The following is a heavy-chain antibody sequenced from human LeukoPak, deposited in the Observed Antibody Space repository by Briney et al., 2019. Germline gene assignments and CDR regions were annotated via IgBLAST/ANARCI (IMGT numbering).Heavy chain of an antibody. D-gene: IGHD3-10*01. Sequence: GGSLRLSCAASGFTFSNAWMSWVRQAPGKGLEWVGRIKSKTDGGTADYAAPVKDRFTISRDDSKNTLYLQMNSLKTEDTAVYYCTTDNPVVRGEKYFQHWGQGTLVTVSS. J-gene: IGHJ1*01. CDR2: IKSKTDGGTA. CDR1: GFTFSNAW. CDR3: TTDNPVVRGEKYFQH. V-gene: IGHV3-15*01.